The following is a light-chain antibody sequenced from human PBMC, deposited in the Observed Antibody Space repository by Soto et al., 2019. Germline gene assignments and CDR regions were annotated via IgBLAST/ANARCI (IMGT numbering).Light chain of an antibody. V-gene: IGKV3-20*01. CDR2: GAS. J-gene: IGKJ1*01. Sequence: EIVLTQSPGILSLSPGERATLSCRASQSVSNDFLAWYQQKPGQAPRLLFYGASTRATDVPDRFSGSGSGADFTLSISRLEPEDFAVYYCQQYGSSPPRTFGQGTKVEMK. CDR3: QQYGSSPPRT. CDR1: QSVSNDF.